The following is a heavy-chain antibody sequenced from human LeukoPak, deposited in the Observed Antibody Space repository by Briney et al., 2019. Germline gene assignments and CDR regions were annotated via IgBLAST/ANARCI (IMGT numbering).Heavy chain of an antibody. CDR1: GGTLSSYA. CDR3: VVRGVKNYYYYGIDV. V-gene: IGHV1-69*13. CDR2: IIPIFGTA. Sequence: WASVKVSCKSSGGTLSSYAISWVRQAPGQGLEWMGGIIPIFGTANYSQKFQGRVTITADESTSTAYMELSSLRSEDTAVYYCVVRGVKNYYYYGIDVWGQGTTVSVSS. D-gene: IGHD3-10*01. J-gene: IGHJ6*02.